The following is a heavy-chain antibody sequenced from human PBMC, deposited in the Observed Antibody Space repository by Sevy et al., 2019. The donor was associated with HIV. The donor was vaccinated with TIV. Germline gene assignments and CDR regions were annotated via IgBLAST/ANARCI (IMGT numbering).Heavy chain of an antibody. CDR2: IYYSGST. CDR3: ASTSGGYGSGSYYNGKRWRGYGMDV. Sequence: SETLSLTCTVSGGSISSYYWSWIRQPPGKGLEWIGYIYYSGSTNYDPSLKSRVTISVDTSKNQFSLKLSSVTAADTAVYYCASTSGGYGSGSYYNGKRWRGYGMDVRGQGTTVTVSS. D-gene: IGHD3-10*01. V-gene: IGHV4-59*13. J-gene: IGHJ6*02. CDR1: GGSISSYY.